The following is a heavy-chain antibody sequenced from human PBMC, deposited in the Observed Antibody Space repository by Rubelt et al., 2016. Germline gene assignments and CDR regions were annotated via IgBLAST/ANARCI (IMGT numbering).Heavy chain of an antibody. J-gene: IGHJ4*02. Sequence: SFSMSWVRQVPGKGLEWVSYISGSGDTTYYADSVRGRFTISRDNAKNSVILQMNSLRAEDTAVYYCARDPSRGYYDSSGYYYIVYWGQGTLVTVSS. D-gene: IGHD3-22*01. CDR1: SFS. CDR2: ISGSGDTT. V-gene: IGHV3-48*04. CDR3: ARDPSRGYYDSSGYYYIVY.